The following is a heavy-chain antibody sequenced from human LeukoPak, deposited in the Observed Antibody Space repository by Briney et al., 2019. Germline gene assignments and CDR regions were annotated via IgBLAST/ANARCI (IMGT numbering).Heavy chain of an antibody. CDR2: IYSGGST. Sequence: GGSLRLSCAASEFSVGSNYMTWVRQAPGKGLEWVSLIYSGGSTYYADSVKGRFTISRDNAKNPLYLQMNSLRAEDTALYYCAKELKITIRGGFDPWGQGTLVTVSS. J-gene: IGHJ5*02. CDR3: AKELKITIRGGFDP. V-gene: IGHV3-53*05. CDR1: EFSVGSNY. D-gene: IGHD3-9*01.